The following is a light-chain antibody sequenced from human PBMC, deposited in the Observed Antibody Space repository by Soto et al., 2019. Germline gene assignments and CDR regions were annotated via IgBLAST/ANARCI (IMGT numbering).Light chain of an antibody. CDR2: SAS. V-gene: IGKV3-11*01. CDR3: QERNRWPRGT. Sequence: EVVLTQSPATLSLSPGESATLSCRASQSVSVNFAWYQQKPCQAPRPLIYSASDRAPGIPARFSGRGSGTYFTLTISSREPEDFAVYYCQERNRWPRGTFGGGTKVEIK. J-gene: IGKJ4*01. CDR1: QSVSVN.